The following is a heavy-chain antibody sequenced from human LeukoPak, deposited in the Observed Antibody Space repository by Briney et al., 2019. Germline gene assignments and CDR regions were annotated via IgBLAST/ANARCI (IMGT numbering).Heavy chain of an antibody. Sequence: GASVKVSCKASGYTFTTYGITWVRQAPGQGLEWMGWISGYNGKTNTAQNFQGRVTMTADTPTSTAYMELRSLRSDDTAVYYCARTVGVVVPAAIVMGSWFDPWGQGTLVTVSS. CDR3: ARTVGVVVPAAIVMGSWFDP. V-gene: IGHV1-18*01. CDR2: ISGYNGKT. J-gene: IGHJ5*02. D-gene: IGHD2-2*02. CDR1: GYTFTTYG.